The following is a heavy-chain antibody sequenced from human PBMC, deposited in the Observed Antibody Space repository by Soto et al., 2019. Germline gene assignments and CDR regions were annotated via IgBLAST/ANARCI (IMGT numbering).Heavy chain of an antibody. J-gene: IGHJ6*02. V-gene: IGHV3-74*01. D-gene: IGHD3-3*01. CDR2: INSDGSST. Sequence: GGSLRLSCAASGFTFSSYWMHWVRQAPGKGLAWVSRINSDGSSTSYADSVKGRFTISRDNAKNTLYLQMNSLRAEDTAVYYCARAIPGPFWSSYPSYYYGMDVWGQGTTVTVSS. CDR3: ARAIPGPFWSSYPSYYYGMDV. CDR1: GFTFSSYW.